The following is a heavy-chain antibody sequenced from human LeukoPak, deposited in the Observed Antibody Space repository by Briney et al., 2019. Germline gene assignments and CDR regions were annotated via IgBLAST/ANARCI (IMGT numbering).Heavy chain of an antibody. J-gene: IGHJ2*01. V-gene: IGHV4-59*01. Sequence: SETLSLTCTVSGGSINSYYWSWIRQPPGEGLEWIGYIYYSGSTNYNPSLKSRVTMSVDTSKNQFSLKLSSVTAADTAVYYCARVGAVGYFDLWGRGTLVTVSS. CDR1: GGSINSYY. D-gene: IGHD4/OR15-4a*01. CDR2: IYYSGST. CDR3: ARVGAVGYFDL.